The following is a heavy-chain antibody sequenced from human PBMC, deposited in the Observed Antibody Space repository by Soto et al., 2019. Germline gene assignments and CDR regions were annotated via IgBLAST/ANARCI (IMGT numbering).Heavy chain of an antibody. V-gene: IGHV1-3*01. Sequence: ASMKPSCKDCGYTNTIIAMHLGRQAPGQRLEWMGWINAGNGNTKYSQKFQGRVTITRDTSASTAYMELSSLRSEDTAVYYCARGVAPYYFDYWGQGTLVTVSS. CDR1: GYTNTIIA. J-gene: IGHJ4*02. CDR2: INAGNGNT. D-gene: IGHD2-15*01. CDR3: ARGVAPYYFDY.